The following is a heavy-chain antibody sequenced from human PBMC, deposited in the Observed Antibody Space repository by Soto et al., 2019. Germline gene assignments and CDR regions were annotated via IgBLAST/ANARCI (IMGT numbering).Heavy chain of an antibody. J-gene: IGHJ3*02. CDR1: GGSISSGGYC. CDR3: ARGSYDYVWGSPTAAFDI. CDR2: IYYSGST. Sequence: SETLSLTCTVSGGSISSGGYCWSWIRQHPGKGLEWIGYIYYSGSTYYNPSLKSRVTISVDTSKNQFSLKLSSVTAADTAVYYCARGSYDYVWGSPTAAFDIWGQGXMVTV. D-gene: IGHD3-16*01. V-gene: IGHV4-31*03.